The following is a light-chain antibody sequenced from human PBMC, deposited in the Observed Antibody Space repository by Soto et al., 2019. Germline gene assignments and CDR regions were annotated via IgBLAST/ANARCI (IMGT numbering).Light chain of an antibody. CDR2: AAS. CDR3: QQYYSYPLA. Sequence: AIRMTQSPSSLSASTGDRVTITCRASQGISSYLAWYQQKPGKAPKLLIYAASTLQSGVPSRFSGSGSGTYFTLIIRCLPSEDFATYYCQQYYSYPLAFGQGTKVEIK. J-gene: IGKJ1*01. CDR1: QGISSY. V-gene: IGKV1-8*01.